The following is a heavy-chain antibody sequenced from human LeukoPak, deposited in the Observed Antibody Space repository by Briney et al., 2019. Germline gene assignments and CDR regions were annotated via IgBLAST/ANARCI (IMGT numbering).Heavy chain of an antibody. Sequence: PSETLSLTCTGSGGSVSSGSYYWSWIRQPPGKGLEWIGYTYYSGSTNYNPSLKSRVTISVDTSKNQFSLKLSSVTAADTAVYYCARVVSSSWNPNYYYYYMDVWGKGTTVTVSS. CDR1: GGSVSSGSYY. V-gene: IGHV4-61*01. CDR3: ARVVSSSWNPNYYYYYMDV. D-gene: IGHD6-13*01. CDR2: TYYSGST. J-gene: IGHJ6*03.